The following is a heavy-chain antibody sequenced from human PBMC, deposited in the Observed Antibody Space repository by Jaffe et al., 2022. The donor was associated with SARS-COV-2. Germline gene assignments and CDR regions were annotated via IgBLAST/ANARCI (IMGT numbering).Heavy chain of an antibody. J-gene: IGHJ4*02. CDR2: IKSKTDGGTT. V-gene: IGHV3-15*01. CDR1: GFTFSNAW. Sequence: EVQLVESGGGLVKPGGSLRLSCAASGFTFSNAWMSWVRQAPGKGLEWVGRIKSKTDGGTTDYAAPVKGRFTISRDDSKNTLYLQMNSLKTEDTAVYYCTTDSGSGSYYIWTPTLVWGQGTLVTVSS. D-gene: IGHD3-10*01. CDR3: TTDSGSGSYYIWTPTLV.